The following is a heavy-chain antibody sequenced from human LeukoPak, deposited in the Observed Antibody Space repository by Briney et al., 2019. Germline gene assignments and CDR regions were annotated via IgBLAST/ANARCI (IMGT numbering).Heavy chain of an antibody. Sequence: GASVKVSCKASGYTFTSYAMNWVRQAPGQGLEWMGWINPNSGGTNYAQKFQGRVTMTRDTSISTAYMELSRLRSDDTAVYYCARAVSDYAFIMPHNYYYYYYMDVWGKGTTVTVSS. CDR1: GYTFTSYA. J-gene: IGHJ6*03. D-gene: IGHD4-17*01. CDR2: INPNSGGT. CDR3: ARAVSDYAFIMPHNYYYYYYMDV. V-gene: IGHV1-2*02.